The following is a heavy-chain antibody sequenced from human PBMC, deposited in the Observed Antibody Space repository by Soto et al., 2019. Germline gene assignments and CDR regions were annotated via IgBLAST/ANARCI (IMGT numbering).Heavy chain of an antibody. D-gene: IGHD6-19*01. V-gene: IGHV3-72*01. CDR2: IRRKANSYTT. CDR3: AMLGGWSGGSNDMDX. J-gene: IGHJ6*02. Sequence: EVQLVESGGGLVQPGGSLRLSCAASGLIFSDYHMDWVRQAPGKGLEWVGRIRRKANSYTTEYAASVKGRFTISRDDSKNSLYLQMNSLKTEDTAVYYCAMLGGWSGGSNDMDXWGXGXTVTVSS. CDR1: GLIFSDYH.